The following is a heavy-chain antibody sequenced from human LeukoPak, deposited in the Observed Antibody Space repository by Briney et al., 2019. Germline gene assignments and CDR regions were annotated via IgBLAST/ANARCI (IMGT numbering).Heavy chain of an antibody. CDR3: ARSRQVVNWFDP. CDR1: GDSISSGGYY. Sequence: PSETLSLTCTVSGDSISSGGYYWNWIRQHPGKGPEWIGYVYYSGSTYYNPSLKSRITISVDPSKSQFSLRLSSVTAADTAVYYCARSRQVVNWFDPWGQGTLVTVSS. D-gene: IGHD2-2*01. J-gene: IGHJ5*02. V-gene: IGHV4-31*03. CDR2: VYYSGST.